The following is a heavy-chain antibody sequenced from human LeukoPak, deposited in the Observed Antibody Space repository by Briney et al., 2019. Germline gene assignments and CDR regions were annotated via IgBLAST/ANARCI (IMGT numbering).Heavy chain of an antibody. CDR1: GFSLNTYG. CDR2: ISGSGGST. CDR3: ARVGITMSAFDI. J-gene: IGHJ3*02. V-gene: IGHV3-21*01. D-gene: IGHD3-22*01. Sequence: PGGSLRLSCVASGFSLNTYGVHWIRQAPGKGLEWVSAISGSGGSTYYADSVKGRFTISRDNAKNSLYLQMNSLRAEDTAVYYCARVGITMSAFDIWGQGTMVTVSS.